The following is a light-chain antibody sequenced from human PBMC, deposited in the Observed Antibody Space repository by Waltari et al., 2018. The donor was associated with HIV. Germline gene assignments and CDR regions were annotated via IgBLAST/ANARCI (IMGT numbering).Light chain of an antibody. J-gene: IGLJ2*01. CDR1: KLGDKY. V-gene: IGLV3-1*01. CDR3: QAWDTSSVL. Sequence: SYELTQPPSVSVSPGQTASITSSGDKLGDKYACWYQQKPGQSPVVVIYQDKKRPSGTPERFSGSNSENTATLTISGTQAMDDADYYCQAWDTSSVLFGGGTKLTVL. CDR2: QDK.